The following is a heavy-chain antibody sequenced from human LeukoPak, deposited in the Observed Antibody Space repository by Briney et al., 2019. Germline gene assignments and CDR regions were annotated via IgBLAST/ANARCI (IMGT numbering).Heavy chain of an antibody. D-gene: IGHD1-26*01. Sequence: ASVKVSCKASGYTFTSYDINWVRQATGQGLEWMGWMNPNSGNTGYAQKFQGRVTITRNTSISTAYMELSSLRSEDTAVYYCARDPNIVGATTPWFDPWGQGTLVTVSS. J-gene: IGHJ5*02. CDR3: ARDPNIVGATTPWFDP. CDR2: MNPNSGNT. V-gene: IGHV1-8*03. CDR1: GYTFTSYD.